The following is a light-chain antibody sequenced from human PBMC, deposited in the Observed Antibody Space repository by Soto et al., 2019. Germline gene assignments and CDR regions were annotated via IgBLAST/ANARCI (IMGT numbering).Light chain of an antibody. V-gene: IGKV3-20*01. CDR1: QSINNNY. CDR3: HQYGSSPPYT. Sequence: EVELTQSPGTLSLSPGERATLSCRGSQSINNNYLAWYQQRPGQAPRLLIYGSSDRATGIPDRFSGSGSGTDFILTISRLEPEDFAVYYCHQYGSSPPYTFGQGTKLEI. J-gene: IGKJ2*01. CDR2: GSS.